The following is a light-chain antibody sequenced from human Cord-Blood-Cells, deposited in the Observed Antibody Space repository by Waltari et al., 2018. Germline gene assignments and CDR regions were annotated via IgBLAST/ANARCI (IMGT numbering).Light chain of an antibody. J-gene: IGKJ1*01. CDR1: QSVSSS. CDR3: QQGSNWPRT. CDR2: DAS. V-gene: IGKV3-11*01. Sequence: IVLTQSPDTLSLSPEERDTLSCRASQSVSSSLAWYQQKPGQDPRLLIYDASNRATGIPARFSGSGSGTDFTLTISSLQPEDFAVYYCQQGSNWPRTFGQGTKVDIK.